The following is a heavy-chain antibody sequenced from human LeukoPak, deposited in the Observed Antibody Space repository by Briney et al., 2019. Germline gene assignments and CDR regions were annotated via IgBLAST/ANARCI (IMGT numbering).Heavy chain of an antibody. CDR3: AKDSSGWYSLGYFDY. CDR1: GFTFSSYG. J-gene: IGHJ4*02. CDR2: IRYDGSNK. Sequence: GGSLRLSCAASGFTFSSYGMHWVRQAPGKGLEWVAFIRYDGSNKYYADSVKGRFTISRDNSKNTLYLQMNSLRAEDTAVYYCAKDSSGWYSLGYFDYWGQGTLVTVSS. D-gene: IGHD6-19*01. V-gene: IGHV3-30*02.